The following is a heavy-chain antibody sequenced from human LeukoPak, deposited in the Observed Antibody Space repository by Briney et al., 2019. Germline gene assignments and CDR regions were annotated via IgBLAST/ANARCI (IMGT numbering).Heavy chain of an antibody. J-gene: IGHJ5*02. D-gene: IGHD3-16*02. CDR2: INPSGGST. Sequence: ASVKVSCKASGYTLTSYYLHWVRQAPGQGLEWMAIINPSGGSTSYAQKFQGRVTMTRDTSTSTVYMELSSLRSEDTAVYYCARADYDYVWGSYRYNWFDPWGQGTLVTVSS. CDR3: ARADYDYVWGSYRYNWFDP. V-gene: IGHV1-46*01. CDR1: GYTLTSYY.